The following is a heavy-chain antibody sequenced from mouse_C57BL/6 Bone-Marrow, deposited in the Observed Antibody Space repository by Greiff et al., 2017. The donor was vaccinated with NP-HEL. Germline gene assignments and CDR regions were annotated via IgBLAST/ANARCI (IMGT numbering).Heavy chain of an antibody. D-gene: IGHD1-1*01. CDR3: ARNYGSSYDWYFDV. J-gene: IGHJ1*03. Sequence: QVQLQQPGAELVKPGASVKLSCKASGYTFTSYWMHWVKQRPGQGLEWIGMIHPNSGSTNYNEKFKSKATLTVDKSSSTAYMQLSSLTSEDSAVYYCARNYGSSYDWYFDVWGTGTTLTVSS. CDR1: GYTFTSYW. CDR2: IHPNSGST. V-gene: IGHV1-64*01.